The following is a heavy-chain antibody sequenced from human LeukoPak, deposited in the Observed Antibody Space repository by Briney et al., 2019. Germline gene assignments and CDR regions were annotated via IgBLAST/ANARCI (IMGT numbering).Heavy chain of an antibody. CDR1: GGSFSGYH. V-gene: IGHV4-34*01. CDR2: INHSGST. Sequence: PSETLSLTCAVYGGSFSGYHWSWIRQPPGKGLEWIGEINHSGSTNYNPSLKSRVTISVDTSKNQFSLKLSSVTAADTAVYYCARTTEGGYSYGYFYYYYMDVWGKGTTVTISS. J-gene: IGHJ6*03. CDR3: ARTTEGGYSYGYFYYYYMDV. D-gene: IGHD5-18*01.